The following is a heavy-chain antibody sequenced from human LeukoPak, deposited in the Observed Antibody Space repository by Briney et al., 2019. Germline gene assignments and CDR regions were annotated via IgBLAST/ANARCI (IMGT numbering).Heavy chain of an antibody. D-gene: IGHD3-22*01. V-gene: IGHV4-34*01. CDR1: GESSFSSYY. Sequence: SETLSLTCAVYGESSFSSYYWSWIRQTPGGALEWIGKINHSGYTNYNPSLKSRVTLSIDTSKNQFSLRLNSVTAADTAAYYCSRQVVGNDYWGQGTLVTVSS. CDR2: INHSGYT. CDR3: SRQVVGNDY. J-gene: IGHJ4*02.